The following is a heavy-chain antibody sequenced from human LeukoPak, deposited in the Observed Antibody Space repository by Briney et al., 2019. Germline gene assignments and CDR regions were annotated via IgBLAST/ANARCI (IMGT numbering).Heavy chain of an antibody. CDR3: AKIGRRYDFWTGYYEEEVDYMDV. V-gene: IGHV3-23*01. D-gene: IGHD3-3*01. J-gene: IGHJ6*03. Sequence: GGSLRLSCAASGFTFSNYGMTWVRQAPGKGLEWVSGISDSGGSTKHAVSVKGRFTIARDNSKDTLYLQMHSLRAEDTDVYYCAKIGRRYDFWTGYYEEEVDYMDVWGKGTTVTVSS. CDR1: GFTFSNYG. CDR2: ISDSGGST.